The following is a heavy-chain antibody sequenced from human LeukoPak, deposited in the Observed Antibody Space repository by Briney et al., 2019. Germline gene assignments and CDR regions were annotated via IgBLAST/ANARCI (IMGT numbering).Heavy chain of an antibody. D-gene: IGHD5-12*01. CDR3: AKEEGRPDNSGYLTPPP. CDR1: GFTFSSYA. J-gene: IGHJ3*01. CDR2: ISGSGGST. V-gene: IGHV3-23*01. Sequence: GGSLRLSCAVSGFTFSSYAMSWVRQAPGKGLEWVSAISGSGGSTYYADSVKGRFTISRDNSKNTLYLQMNSLRAEDTAVYYCAKEEGRPDNSGYLTPPPWGQGTMVTVSS.